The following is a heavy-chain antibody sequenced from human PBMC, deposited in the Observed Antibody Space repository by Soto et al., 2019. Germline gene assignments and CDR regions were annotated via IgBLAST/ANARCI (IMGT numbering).Heavy chain of an antibody. D-gene: IGHD3-9*01. Sequence: DVQLVESGGGLVKPGGSLRLSCAASGFIFSSHNMNWVRQAPGKGLEWVSSITGSSSYIFYADSVKDRFTISRDNAKNTVYQQVNSLRAEDTGVYYCERLVASETGYGMDVWGQGTTVTVSS. J-gene: IGHJ6*02. V-gene: IGHV3-21*06. CDR2: ITGSSSYI. CDR3: ERLVASETGYGMDV. CDR1: GFIFSSHN.